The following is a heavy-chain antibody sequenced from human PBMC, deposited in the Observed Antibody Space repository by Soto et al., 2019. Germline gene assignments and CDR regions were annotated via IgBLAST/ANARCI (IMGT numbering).Heavy chain of an antibody. Sequence: DVLLAESGGGLVEPGGSLRLSCAASGFTFYKAFLSWVRQAPGRGLEWVGHIGGNTESGKTSYAEPVKGRFTISRDDSKSTMYLQMDSLETEDTAVYYCTITGGYSNSHHWFESWGQGTPVIVSS. CDR2: IGGNTESGKT. J-gene: IGHJ5*01. CDR3: TITGGYSNSHHWFES. CDR1: GFTFYKAF. V-gene: IGHV3-15*04. D-gene: IGHD6-13*01.